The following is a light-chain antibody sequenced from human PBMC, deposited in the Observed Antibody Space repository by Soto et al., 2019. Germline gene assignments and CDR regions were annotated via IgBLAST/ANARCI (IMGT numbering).Light chain of an antibody. CDR3: QQSSFSPLT. Sequence: EIVLTQSPGTLSLSPGEMATLSCRASQDVVNNYLAWFQQKPGQAPRLLVHGASNRAAGFPDRFSGSGSATDFTLTISRLEPEDFAVYYCQQSSFSPLTFGGGTRIEI. J-gene: IGKJ4*01. CDR1: QDVVNNY. CDR2: GAS. V-gene: IGKV3-20*01.